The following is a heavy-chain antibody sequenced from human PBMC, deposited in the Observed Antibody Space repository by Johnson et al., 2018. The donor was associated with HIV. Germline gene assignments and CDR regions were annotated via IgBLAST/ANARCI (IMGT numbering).Heavy chain of an antibody. Sequence: HVQLVESGGGVVHPGRSLRLSCAASGFTFSNYAIHWVRQAPGKGLEWVAIISYDGSNKYYADSVKGRFNISRDNAKNSLYLQMNSLTIDYTAVYYCAKDPRYKYGGAFDIWGQGTMVTVSS. J-gene: IGHJ3*02. V-gene: IGHV3-30*04. CDR1: GFTFSNYA. CDR2: ISYDGSNK. CDR3: AKDPRYKYGGAFDI. D-gene: IGHD3-16*01.